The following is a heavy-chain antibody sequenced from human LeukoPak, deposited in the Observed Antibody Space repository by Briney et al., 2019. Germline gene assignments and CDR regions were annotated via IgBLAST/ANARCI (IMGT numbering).Heavy chain of an antibody. D-gene: IGHD6-13*01. CDR1: GFTFSSYA. J-gene: IGHJ5*02. V-gene: IGHV3-64D*06. Sequence: PGGSLRLSCSASGFTFSSYAMHWVRQAPGKGLEYVSAISSNGGSTYYADSVKGRFTISRDNSKNTLYLQMSSLRAEDTAVYYCVKDLGTAAAGQSGFDPWGQGTLVTVSS. CDR3: VKDLGTAAAGQSGFDP. CDR2: ISSNGGST.